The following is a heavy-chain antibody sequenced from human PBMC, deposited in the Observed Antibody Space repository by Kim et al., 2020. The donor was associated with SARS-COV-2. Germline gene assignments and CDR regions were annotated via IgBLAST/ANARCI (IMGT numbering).Heavy chain of an antibody. CDR1: QNTFTGFY. CDR3: SREDY. J-gene: IGHJ4*02. Sequence: ASVKVSCKASQNTFTGFYIHWVRQAPGQGLEWMGWINADTGATVYSQNFQGRVTMTRDMSVSTVYMEVSRLTSDDPALYYCSREDYWGQGTLVTVS. CDR2: INADTGAT. V-gene: IGHV1-2*02.